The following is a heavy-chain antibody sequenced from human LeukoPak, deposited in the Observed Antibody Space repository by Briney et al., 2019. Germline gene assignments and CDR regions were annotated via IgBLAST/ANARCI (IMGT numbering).Heavy chain of an antibody. D-gene: IGHD3-3*01. CDR1: GFTFSSYA. V-gene: IGHV3-23*01. CDR3: AKGGNQGYDFWSGYYPYWYFDL. CDR2: ISGSGGST. Sequence: GGSLRLSCAASGFTFSSYAMSWVRQAPGKGLEWVSAISGSGGSTYYADSVKGRFTISRDNSKNTLYLQMNSLRAEDTAVYYCAKGGNQGYDFWSGYYPYWYFDLWGRGTLVTVSS. J-gene: IGHJ2*01.